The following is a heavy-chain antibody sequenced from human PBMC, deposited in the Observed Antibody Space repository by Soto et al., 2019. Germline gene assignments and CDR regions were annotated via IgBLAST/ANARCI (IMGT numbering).Heavy chain of an antibody. Sequence: QVQLVQSGAEVKKPGASVKVSCKASGYTFTGYYMHWVRQAPGQGREWMGWINPNSGDTNYAQNFQGRVTMTRDTSISTAYMELSRLRSDDTAVYYCASSVSTIAARPDYWGQGTLVTVSS. CDR1: GYTFTGYY. V-gene: IGHV1-2*02. CDR2: INPNSGDT. CDR3: ASSVSTIAARPDY. J-gene: IGHJ4*02. D-gene: IGHD6-6*01.